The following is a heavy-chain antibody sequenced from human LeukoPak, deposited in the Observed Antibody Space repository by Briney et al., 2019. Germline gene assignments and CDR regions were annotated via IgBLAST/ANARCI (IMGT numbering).Heavy chain of an antibody. V-gene: IGHV3-30*02. CDR3: ATSRYCSGGSCYDYYYYMDV. J-gene: IGHJ6*03. CDR1: GFTFSSYG. Sequence: GGSLRLSCAASGFTFSSYGMFWVRQAPGKGLEWVAFIQYDGSNKYYADSVKGRFTISRDNSKNTLYLQMDRLRTEDTAVYYCATSRYCSGGSCYDYYYYMDVWGKGTTVTVSS. D-gene: IGHD2-15*01. CDR2: IQYDGSNK.